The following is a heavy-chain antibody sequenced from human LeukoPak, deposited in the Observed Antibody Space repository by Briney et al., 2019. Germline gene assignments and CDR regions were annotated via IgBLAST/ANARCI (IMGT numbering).Heavy chain of an antibody. CDR3: AKDGVATIMGGYFDY. V-gene: IGHV3-30*18. CDR2: ISYDGSNK. J-gene: IGHJ4*02. CDR1: GFTFSSYG. Sequence: GGSLRLSCAASGFTFSSYGMHWVRQAPGKGLEWVAVISYDGSNKYYADSVKGRFTISRDNSKNTLYLQMNSLRAEDTAVYYCAKDGVATIMGGYFDYRGQGTLVTVSS. D-gene: IGHD5-12*01.